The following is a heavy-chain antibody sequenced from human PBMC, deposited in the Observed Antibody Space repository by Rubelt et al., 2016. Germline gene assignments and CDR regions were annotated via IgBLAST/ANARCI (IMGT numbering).Heavy chain of an antibody. D-gene: IGHD4-17*01. CDR2: IRYVGSNK. CDR1: GFTFSSYG. Sequence: QVQLVESGGGVVQPGGSLRLSCAASGFTFSSYGMHSVRQAPGKGLEWVAFIRYVGSNKYYADSVKGRFTISRDNYKNTLYLQMNSLRAEDTAVYYCAKPARLDYGINAEYFQHWGQGTLVTVSS. V-gene: IGHV3-30*02. CDR3: AKPARLDYGINAEYFQH. J-gene: IGHJ1*01.